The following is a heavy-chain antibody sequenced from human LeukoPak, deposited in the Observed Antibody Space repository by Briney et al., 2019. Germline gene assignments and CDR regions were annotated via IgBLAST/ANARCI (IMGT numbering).Heavy chain of an antibody. CDR2: MNPNSGNT. CDR1: GYTFTSYD. D-gene: IGHD3-22*01. CDR3: ARSVVDYYDSSGYGWFDP. Sequence: GASVKASCKASGYTFTSYDINWVRQATGQGLEWMGWMNPNSGNTGYAQKFQGRVTMTRNTSISTAYMELSSLRSEDTAVYYCARSVVDYYDSSGYGWFDPWGQGTLVTVSS. J-gene: IGHJ5*02. V-gene: IGHV1-8*01.